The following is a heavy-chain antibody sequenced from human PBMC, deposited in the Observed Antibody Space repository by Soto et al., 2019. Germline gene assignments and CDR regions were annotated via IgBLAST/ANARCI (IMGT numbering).Heavy chain of an antibody. Sequence: QVQLQESGPGLVKPSQTLSLTCTVSGGSISGSGSYWSWIPQRPGKGLEWIGYMYYSGSLYYNPSLKGRMPRSSEMSKNQFSLSVSSVTAADTAVYYCARAPETPPIVRVVVPYFFDSWGQGTLVTVSS. J-gene: IGHJ4*02. CDR3: ARAPETPPIVRVVVPYFFDS. CDR2: MYYSGSL. V-gene: IGHV4-31*03. CDR1: GGSISGSGSY. D-gene: IGHD3-16*02.